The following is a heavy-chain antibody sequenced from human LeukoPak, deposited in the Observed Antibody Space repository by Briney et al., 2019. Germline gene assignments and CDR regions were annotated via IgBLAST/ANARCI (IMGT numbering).Heavy chain of an antibody. V-gene: IGHV3-23*01. CDR2: ISGSGGST. D-gene: IGHD3-22*01. CDR3: ARDQYYDSSGSDAFDI. CDR1: GFTFSSYA. J-gene: IGHJ3*02. Sequence: GGSLRLSCAASGFTFSSYAMSWVRQAPGKGLEWVSAISGSGGSTHYADSVKGRFTISRDNSKNTLYLQMNSLRAEDTAVYYCARDQYYDSSGSDAFDIWGQGTMVTVSS.